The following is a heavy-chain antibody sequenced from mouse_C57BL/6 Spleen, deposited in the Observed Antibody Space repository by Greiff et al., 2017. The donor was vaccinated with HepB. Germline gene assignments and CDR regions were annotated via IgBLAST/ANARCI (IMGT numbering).Heavy chain of an antibody. CDR1: GYTFTSYG. CDR2: IYPRSGNT. D-gene: IGHD2-5*01. J-gene: IGHJ2*01. CDR3: ARGTSNYRGYYFDY. Sequence: VQLQQSGAELARPGASVKLSCKASGYTFTSYGISWVKQRTGQGLEWIGEIYPRSGNTYYNEKFKGKATLTADKSSSTAYIELRSLTSEDSAVYFCARGTSNYRGYYFDYWGQGTTLTVSS. V-gene: IGHV1-81*01.